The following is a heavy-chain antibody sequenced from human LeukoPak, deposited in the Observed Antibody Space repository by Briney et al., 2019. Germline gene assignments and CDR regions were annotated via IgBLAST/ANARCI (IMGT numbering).Heavy chain of an antibody. Sequence: GASLRLSRAASGFTFSSYAMSWVRQAPGKGLEWVSAISGSGGSTYYADSVKGRFTISRDNSKNTLYLQMNSLRAEDTAVYYCAKSINYYYDSSGYYRAFDIWGQGTVVTVSS. J-gene: IGHJ3*02. CDR3: AKSINYYYDSSGYYRAFDI. V-gene: IGHV3-23*01. CDR2: ISGSGGST. CDR1: GFTFSSYA. D-gene: IGHD3-22*01.